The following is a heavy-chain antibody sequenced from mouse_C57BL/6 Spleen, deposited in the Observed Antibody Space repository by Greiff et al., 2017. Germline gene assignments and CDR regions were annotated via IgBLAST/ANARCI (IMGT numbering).Heavy chain of an antibody. Sequence: QVQLQQPGAELVKPGASVKLSCKASGYTFTSYWMQWVKQRPGQGLEWIGEIDPCDSYTNYNQKFKGKATLTVDTSSSTAYMQLSSLTSEASAVYYGARKNTTVVAFDYWGQGTTLTVSS. J-gene: IGHJ2*01. CDR3: ARKNTTVVAFDY. CDR1: GYTFTSYW. CDR2: IDPCDSYT. D-gene: IGHD1-1*01. V-gene: IGHV1-50*01.